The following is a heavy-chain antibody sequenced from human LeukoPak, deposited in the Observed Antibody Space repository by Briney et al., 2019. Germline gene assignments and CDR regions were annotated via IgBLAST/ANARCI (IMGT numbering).Heavy chain of an antibody. Sequence: ASVKVSCKASGYTFTSYGTSWVRQAPGQGLEWMGWISAYNGNTNYAQKLQGRVTMTTDTSTSTAYMELRSLRSDDTAVYYCARDWRHDRPYYYGSGTLNWFDPWGQGTLVTASS. D-gene: IGHD3-10*01. V-gene: IGHV1-18*01. CDR2: ISAYNGNT. J-gene: IGHJ5*02. CDR3: ARDWRHDRPYYYGSGTLNWFDP. CDR1: GYTFTSYG.